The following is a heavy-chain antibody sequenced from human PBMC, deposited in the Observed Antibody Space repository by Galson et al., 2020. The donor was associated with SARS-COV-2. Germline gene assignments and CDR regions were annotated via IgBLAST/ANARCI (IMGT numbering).Heavy chain of an antibody. CDR3: ARVYSSGYGLYF. CDR1: GGSISSSSYF. J-gene: IGHJ4*02. CDR2: FHYSGST. D-gene: IGHD6-19*01. Sequence: SETLSLTCTVSGGSISSSSYFWGWIRQPPGKGLEWIGSFHYSGSTYYNPSLKSRATIFVDTSKNQFSLKVTSVTAADTAEYYCARVYSSGYGLYFWGQGILVTVSS. V-gene: IGHV4-39*01.